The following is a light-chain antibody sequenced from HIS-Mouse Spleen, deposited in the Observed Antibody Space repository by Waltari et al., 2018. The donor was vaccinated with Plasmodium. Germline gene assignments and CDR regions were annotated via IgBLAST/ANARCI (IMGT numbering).Light chain of an antibody. CDR3: SSYAGSNNLV. J-gene: IGLJ2*01. CDR1: SSDVGGYNY. CDR2: ELS. Sequence: QSALTQPPSASGSPGQSVTISCTGTSSDVGGYNYVSWYQQHPGKAPKLMIYELSNRPSGVPDRFSGSKTCNTASLTVSGLQAEDEADYYCSSYAGSNNLVFGGGTKLTVL. V-gene: IGLV2-8*01.